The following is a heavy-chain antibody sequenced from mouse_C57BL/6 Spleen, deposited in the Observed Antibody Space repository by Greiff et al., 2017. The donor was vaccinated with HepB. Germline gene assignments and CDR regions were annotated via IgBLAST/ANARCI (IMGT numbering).Heavy chain of an antibody. CDR3: ARSLITTVPMDY. D-gene: IGHD1-1*01. V-gene: IGHV1-18*01. Sequence: EVQLQQSGPELVKPGASVKIPCKASGYTFTDYNMDWVKQSHGKSLEWIGDINPNNGGTIYNQKFKGKATLTVDKSSSTAYMELRSLTSEDTAVYYCARSLITTVPMDYWGQGTSVTVSS. J-gene: IGHJ4*01. CDR2: INPNNGGT. CDR1: GYTFTDYN.